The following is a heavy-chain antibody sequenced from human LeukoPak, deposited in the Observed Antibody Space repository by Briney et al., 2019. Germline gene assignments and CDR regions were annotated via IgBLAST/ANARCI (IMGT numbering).Heavy chain of an antibody. Sequence: GGSLRLSCAASGFTFSDYYMSWIRQAPGKGLEWVSYISSSGSTIYYADSVKGRFTISRDNAKNSLYLQMNSLRAEDTAVYYCARRSSIVGARDAFDIWGQGTMVTVSS. D-gene: IGHD1-26*01. CDR2: ISSSGSTI. CDR3: ARRSSIVGARDAFDI. V-gene: IGHV3-11*01. CDR1: GFTFSDYY. J-gene: IGHJ3*02.